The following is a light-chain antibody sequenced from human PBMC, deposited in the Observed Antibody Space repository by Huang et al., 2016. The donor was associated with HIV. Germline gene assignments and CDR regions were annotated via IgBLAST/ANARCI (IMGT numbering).Light chain of an antibody. V-gene: IGKV3-15*01. J-gene: IGKJ1*01. CDR3: QHYSNWPPGRT. CDR2: AAT. CDR1: QNVSSN. Sequence: EIVMTQSPATLSVSPGDRATLSCRAQSQNVSSNLGWYQQKPGQAPRLVIYAATTRATGFPARFSGSGSGTEFTLTISGLQSEDFAVYYCQHYSNWPPGRTFGQGTRVEMK.